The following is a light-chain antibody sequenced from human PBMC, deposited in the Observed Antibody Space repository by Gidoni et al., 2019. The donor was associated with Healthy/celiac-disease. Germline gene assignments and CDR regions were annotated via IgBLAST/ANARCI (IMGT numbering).Light chain of an antibody. CDR3: QQYGSSPPVT. Sequence: DIVLTQSPGTLSLSPGERATLSCRASQSVRRSYFAWYQQKPGQAPRLLIEGASSRATGIPDRFSGSGSGTDFTLTIGRLEPEDFAVYYCQQYGSSPPVTFGQGTRLEIK. CDR2: GAS. V-gene: IGKV3-20*01. CDR1: QSVRRSY. J-gene: IGKJ5*01.